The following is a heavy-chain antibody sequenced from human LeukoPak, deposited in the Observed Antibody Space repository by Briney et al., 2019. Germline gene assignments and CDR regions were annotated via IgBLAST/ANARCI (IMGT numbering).Heavy chain of an antibody. J-gene: IGHJ4*02. V-gene: IGHV3-66*01. CDR1: GFTVSSNY. CDR3: AKERNLEIAVAGTIFDY. Sequence: GGSLRLSCAASGFTVSSNYMGWVRQAPGKGLEWVSVIYSGGDTYYADSVKGRFTISRDNSKNMIYLEVTSLKAEDTAVYYCAKERNLEIAVAGTIFDYWGQGTLVTVSS. D-gene: IGHD6-19*01. CDR2: IYSGGDT.